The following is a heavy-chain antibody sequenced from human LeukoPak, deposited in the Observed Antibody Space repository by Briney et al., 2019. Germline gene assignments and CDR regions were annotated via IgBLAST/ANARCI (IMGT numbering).Heavy chain of an antibody. D-gene: IGHD1-1*01. Sequence: GASVKVSCKASGYTFTSYYMHWVRQAPGEGLEWMGIINPSGGSTSYAQKFQGRVTITRNTSISTAYMELSSLRSEDTAVYYCARGRRERDYYYMDVWGKGTTVTVSS. CDR2: INPSGGST. V-gene: IGHV1-46*01. CDR3: ARGRRERDYYYMDV. J-gene: IGHJ6*03. CDR1: GYTFTSYY.